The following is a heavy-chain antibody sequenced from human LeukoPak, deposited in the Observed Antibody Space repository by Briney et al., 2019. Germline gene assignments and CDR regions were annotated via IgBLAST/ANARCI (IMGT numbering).Heavy chain of an antibody. CDR2: IKQDGSEK. V-gene: IGHV3-7*03. CDR3: ATHGSAHYYMDV. D-gene: IGHD2-2*03. J-gene: IGHJ6*03. Sequence: PGGSLRLSCAASGFTFSAYGMHWVRQAPGKGLEWVANIKQDGSEKYYVDSVKGRFTISRDNAKNSLYLQMNSLRAEDTAVYYCATHGSAHYYMDVWGKGTTVTISS. CDR1: GFTFSAYG.